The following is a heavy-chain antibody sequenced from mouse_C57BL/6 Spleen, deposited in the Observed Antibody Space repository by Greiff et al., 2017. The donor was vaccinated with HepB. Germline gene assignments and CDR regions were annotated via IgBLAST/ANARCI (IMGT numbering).Heavy chain of an antibody. CDR2: IRSKSNNYAT. Sequence: EVKVVESGGGLVQPKGSLKLSCAASGFSFNTYAMNWVRQAPGKGLEWVARIRSKSNNYATYYADSVKDRFTISRDDSESMLYLQMNNLKTEDTAMYYCVHYYGSSYGFAYWGQGTLVTVSA. V-gene: IGHV10-1*01. D-gene: IGHD1-1*01. J-gene: IGHJ3*01. CDR1: GFSFNTYA. CDR3: VHYYGSSYGFAY.